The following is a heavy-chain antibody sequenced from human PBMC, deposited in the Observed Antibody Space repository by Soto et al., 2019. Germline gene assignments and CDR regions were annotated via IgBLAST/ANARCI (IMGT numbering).Heavy chain of an antibody. D-gene: IGHD6-13*01. Sequence: GASVKVSCKASGYTFTVYYMHGVLQAPGQGLEWMGWINPNSGGTNYAQKFLGRVTMTRDTSISTAYMELSRLRSDDTAVYYCARGGSSWYSAFDYWGQGTLVTVSS. CDR2: INPNSGGT. CDR1: GYTFTVYY. V-gene: IGHV1-2*02. J-gene: IGHJ4*02. CDR3: ARGGSSWYSAFDY.